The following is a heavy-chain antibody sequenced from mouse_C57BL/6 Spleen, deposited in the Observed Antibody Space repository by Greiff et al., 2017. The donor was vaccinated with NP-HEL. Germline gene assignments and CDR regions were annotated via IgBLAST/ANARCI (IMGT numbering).Heavy chain of an antibody. CDR3: ARGGLDY. D-gene: IGHD6-2*01. Sequence: EVQLVESGGGLVKPGGSLKLSCAASGFTFSDYGMHWVRQAPEKGLEWVAYISSGSSTFYYADTVKGRFTISRDNAKNTLFLLMTSLRSEDTAMYYCARGGLDYWGQGTSVTVSS. V-gene: IGHV5-17*01. CDR2: ISSGSSTF. J-gene: IGHJ4*01. CDR1: GFTFSDYG.